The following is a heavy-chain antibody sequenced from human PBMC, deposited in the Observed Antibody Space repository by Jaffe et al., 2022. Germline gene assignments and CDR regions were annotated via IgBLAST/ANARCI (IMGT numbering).Heavy chain of an antibody. CDR2: IIPILGIA. CDR1: GGTFSSYT. Sequence: QVQLVQSGAEVKKPGSSVKVSCKASGGTFSSYTISWVRQAPGQGLEWMGRIIPILGIANYAQKFQGRVTITADKSTSTAYMELSSLRSEDTAVYYCASFTKTYYYGSGSYYDAFDIWGQGTMVTVSS. CDR3: ASFTKTYYYGSGSYYDAFDI. V-gene: IGHV1-69*02. J-gene: IGHJ3*02. D-gene: IGHD3-10*01.